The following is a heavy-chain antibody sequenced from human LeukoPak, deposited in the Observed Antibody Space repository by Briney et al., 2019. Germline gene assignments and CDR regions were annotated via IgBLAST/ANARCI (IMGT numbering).Heavy chain of an antibody. J-gene: IGHJ3*02. CDR2: INHSGST. CDR3: ARGGSYYARRAFDI. Sequence: SETLSLTCTVSGGSISSSSYYWSWIRQPPGKGLEWIGEINHSGSTNYNPSLKSRVTISVDTSKNQFSLKLSSVTAADTAVYYCARGGSYYARRAFDIWGQGTMVTVSS. D-gene: IGHD1-26*01. CDR1: GGSISSSSYY. V-gene: IGHV4-39*07.